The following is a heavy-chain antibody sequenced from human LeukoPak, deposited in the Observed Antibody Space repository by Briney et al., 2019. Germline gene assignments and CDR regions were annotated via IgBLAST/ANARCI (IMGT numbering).Heavy chain of an antibody. CDR3: ARDSSRRPYYYYYMDV. Sequence: GASVKVSCKASGYTFTSYGISWVRQAPGQGLEWMGGIIPIFGTANYAQKFQGRVTITADESTSTAYMELSSLRSEDTAVYYCARDSSRRPYYYYYMDVWGKGTTVTISS. V-gene: IGHV1-69*13. J-gene: IGHJ6*03. CDR1: GYTFTSYG. CDR2: IIPIFGTA. D-gene: IGHD6-13*01.